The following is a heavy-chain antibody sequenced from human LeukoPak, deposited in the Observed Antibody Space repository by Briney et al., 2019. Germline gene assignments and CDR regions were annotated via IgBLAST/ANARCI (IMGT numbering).Heavy chain of an antibody. CDR2: ISYDGSNK. D-gene: IGHD3-10*01. CDR3: AKDLDHYGSGTRWDYGMDV. Sequence: GGSLRLSCAASGFTSSSYGMHWVRQAPGKGLEWVAVISYDGSNKYYADSVKGRFTISRDNSKNTLYLQMNSLRAEDTAVYYCAKDLDHYGSGTRWDYGMDVWGKGTTVTVSS. J-gene: IGHJ6*04. V-gene: IGHV3-30*18. CDR1: GFTSSSYG.